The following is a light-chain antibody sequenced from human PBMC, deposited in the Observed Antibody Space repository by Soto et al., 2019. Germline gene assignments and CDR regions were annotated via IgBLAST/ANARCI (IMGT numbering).Light chain of an antibody. V-gene: IGKV2-30*01. Sequence: DVVMTQSPLSLPVTLGQPASISCRSSQSLVYSDGNTYLNWFQQRPGQSPRRLIYKVSNQDSGVSDRFSGSGSGTDFTLKISRVEAEDVGVYYCMQGTHWPPFTFGPGTKVDIK. J-gene: IGKJ3*01. CDR1: QSLVYSDGNTY. CDR3: MQGTHWPPFT. CDR2: KVS.